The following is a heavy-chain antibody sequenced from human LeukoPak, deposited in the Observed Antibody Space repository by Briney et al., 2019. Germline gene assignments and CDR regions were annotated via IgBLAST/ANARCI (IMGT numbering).Heavy chain of an antibody. CDR2: IYYRGST. CDR3: ARSSTSVVNLGY. V-gene: IGHV4-59*07. Sequence: SSDTLSLTCTVSGGSISSYYWSWIRQPPGKGLEWIGNIYYRGSTNYNPSLKSRVTISVDTSKNQFSLKLSSVTAADTAVYYCARSSTSVVNLGYWGQGTLVTVSS. CDR1: GGSISSYY. D-gene: IGHD4-23*01. J-gene: IGHJ4*02.